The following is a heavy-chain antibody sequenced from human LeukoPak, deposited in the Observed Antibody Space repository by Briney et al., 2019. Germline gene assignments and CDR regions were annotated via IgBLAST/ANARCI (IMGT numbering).Heavy chain of an antibody. CDR2: VYPSGTT. J-gene: IGHJ5*02. V-gene: IGHV4-4*07. CDR1: GGSISPYY. D-gene: IGHD3-3*01. CDR3: ARLRFLEWLFPWFDP. Sequence: SETLSLTCTVSGGSISPYYWNWLRQPAGKGLEWVGRVYPSGTTNYNPSLKSRVTMSIDTSKNQFSLKLSSVTATDTAVYYCARLRFLEWLFPWFDPWGQGTLVTVSS.